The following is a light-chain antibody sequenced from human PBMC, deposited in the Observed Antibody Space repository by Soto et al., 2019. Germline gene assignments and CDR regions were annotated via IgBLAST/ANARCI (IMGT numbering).Light chain of an antibody. CDR1: QNINYW. Sequence: DIQMTQSPSTLSASVGDRVTITCQASQNINYWLAWFQQKLGSPPKLLIFDASNLGHGVPSRFSGGGSGTQFTLNISSLRPDDVATYYCQQYSGPRMFGQGTKVEI. CDR3: QQYSGPRM. V-gene: IGKV1-5*01. CDR2: DAS. J-gene: IGKJ1*01.